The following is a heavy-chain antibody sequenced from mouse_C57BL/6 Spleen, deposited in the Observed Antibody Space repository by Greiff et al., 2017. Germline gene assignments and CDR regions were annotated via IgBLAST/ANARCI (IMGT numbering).Heavy chain of an antibody. CDR1: GYSFTDYN. D-gene: IGHD1-1*01. Sequence: EVKLVESGPELVKPGASVKISCKASGYSFTDYNMNWVKQSNGKSLEWIGVINPNYGTTSYNQKFKGKATLTVDQSSSTAYMQLNSLTSEDSAVYYCASSPLFITTVSWYFDVWGTGTTVTVSS. CDR3: ASSPLFITTVSWYFDV. CDR2: INPNYGTT. V-gene: IGHV1-39*01. J-gene: IGHJ1*03.